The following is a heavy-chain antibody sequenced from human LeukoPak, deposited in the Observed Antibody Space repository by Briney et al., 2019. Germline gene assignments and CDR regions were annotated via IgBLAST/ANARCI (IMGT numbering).Heavy chain of an antibody. Sequence: GASVKVSCKTSGGSFNSYSISWVRQAPGQGLEWMGGIITLFGTTNYAQKFLGRVTITADKSTRTAYMELSSLKSEDTAVYYCARGDYDFWGGYYSTGYWGQGTLVTVSS. CDR3: ARGDYDFWGGYYSTGY. CDR2: IITLFGTT. CDR1: GGSFNSYS. D-gene: IGHD3-3*01. V-gene: IGHV1-69*06. J-gene: IGHJ4*02.